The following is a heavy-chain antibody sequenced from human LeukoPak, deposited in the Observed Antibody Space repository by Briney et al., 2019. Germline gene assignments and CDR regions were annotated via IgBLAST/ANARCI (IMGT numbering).Heavy chain of an antibody. J-gene: IGHJ3*02. CDR3: TTGVGNYGAGAFDI. Sequence: GGSLRLSCAASGFSFTNAWMTWVRQAPGRGLEWVGRLKRTTEGGTTDYAAALKGRVTMSRDDSKDTLYLQMNSLKVEDTAIYYCTTGVGNYGAGAFDIWGQGTKVTVSS. D-gene: IGHD1-7*01. V-gene: IGHV3-15*01. CDR2: LKRTTEGGTT. CDR1: GFSFTNAW.